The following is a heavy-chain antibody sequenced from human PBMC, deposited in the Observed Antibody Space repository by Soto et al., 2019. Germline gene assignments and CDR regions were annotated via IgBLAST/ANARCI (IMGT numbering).Heavy chain of an antibody. D-gene: IGHD1-1*01. CDR2: ISSNGGST. V-gene: IGHV3-64D*06. CDR1: GFTFSSYA. CDR3: QAYNWNDGRVY. J-gene: IGHJ4*02. Sequence: HPGGSLRLSCSASGFTFSSYAMHWVRQAPGKGLEYVSAISSNGGSTYYADSVKGRFTISRDNSKNTLYLQMSSLRAEDTAVYYCQAYNWNDGRVYWGQGTLVTVSS.